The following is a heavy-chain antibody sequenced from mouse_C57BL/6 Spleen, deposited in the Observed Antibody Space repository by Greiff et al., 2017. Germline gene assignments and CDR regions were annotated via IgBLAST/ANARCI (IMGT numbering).Heavy chain of an antibody. V-gene: IGHV1-55*01. D-gene: IGHD2-4*01. CDR1: GYTFTSYW. CDR3: ARATYDCGAWEAY. J-gene: IGHJ3*01. CDR2: IYPGGGST. Sequence: VQLQQPGAELVKPGASVKMSCKASGYTFTSYWITWVNQRPGQGLEWIGDIYPGGGSTNYTEKVKSKNTLTVDTSSSTAYMQLSSLTSEDSAVYYCARATYDCGAWEAYWGQGTLVTVSA.